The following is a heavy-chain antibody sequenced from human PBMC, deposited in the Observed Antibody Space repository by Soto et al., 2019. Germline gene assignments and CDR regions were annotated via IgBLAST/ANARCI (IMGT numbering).Heavy chain of an antibody. D-gene: IGHD6-25*01. CDR1: GFTFSSYW. Sequence: EVQLVESGGGLVQPGGSLTLSCAAPGFTFSSYWMSWVRQAPGKGLVWVANINQDVSEVYYVGSVKGRFTISRDNATNSLYLHMHSLRAEDTAVYYCVRDLIASGAMDVWGQGTTVIVSS. CDR2: INQDVSEV. V-gene: IGHV3-7*04. J-gene: IGHJ6*02. CDR3: VRDLIASGAMDV.